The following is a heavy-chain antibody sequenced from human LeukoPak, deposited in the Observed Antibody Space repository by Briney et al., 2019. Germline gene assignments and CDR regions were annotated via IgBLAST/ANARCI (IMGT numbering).Heavy chain of an antibody. D-gene: IGHD3-9*01. CDR2: IIPIFGTA. CDR1: GGTFSSYA. CDR3: ARAPQYYDILTGYSWFDP. Sequence: GASVKVSCKASGGTFSSYAISWVRQAPGQGLEWMGGIIPIFGTANYAQKFQGRVTITADESTSTAYMELSSLRSEDTAVYYCARAPQYYDILTGYSWFDPWGQGTLVTVSS. J-gene: IGHJ5*02. V-gene: IGHV1-69*01.